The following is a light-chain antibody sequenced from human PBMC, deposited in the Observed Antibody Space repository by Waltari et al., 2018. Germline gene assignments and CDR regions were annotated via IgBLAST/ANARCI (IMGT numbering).Light chain of an antibody. Sequence: QLVLTQSPSASASLGASVKLTCTLSSGHSTNVVAWLQQQPEKGPRFLLKVNSDGSHTKGDEIPDRFSGSSSGAVRYRTIASLQSEDEADYYCQTGGHGTWVFGGGTKLTVL. CDR2: VNSDGSH. V-gene: IGLV4-69*01. J-gene: IGLJ3*02. CDR1: SGHSTNV. CDR3: QTGGHGTWV.